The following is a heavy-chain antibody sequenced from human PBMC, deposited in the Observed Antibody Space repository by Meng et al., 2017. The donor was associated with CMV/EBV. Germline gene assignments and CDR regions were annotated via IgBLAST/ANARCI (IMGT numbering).Heavy chain of an antibody. CDR3: ATGRPAAIRGGPFDY. V-gene: IGHV1-24*01. J-gene: IGHJ4*02. CDR2: FDPEDGET. Sequence: QVQVGESGAEVKKPGASGKVSCKVSGYTLTELSMHWVRPAPGKGLEWMGGFDPEDGETIYAQKFQGRVTMTEDTSTDTAYMELSSLRSEDTAVYYCATGRPAAIRGGPFDYWGQGTLVTVSS. D-gene: IGHD2-2*01. CDR1: GYTLTELS.